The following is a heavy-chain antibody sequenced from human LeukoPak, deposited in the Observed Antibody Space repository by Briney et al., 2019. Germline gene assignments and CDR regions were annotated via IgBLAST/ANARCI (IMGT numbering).Heavy chain of an antibody. V-gene: IGHV1-69*05. Sequence: GASVKVSCKASGGTYSSYAISWVRQAPGQGLEWMGGIIPIFGTANYAQKFQGRVTITTDESTSTAYMELSSLRSEDTAVYYCARDAAGYFDYWGQGTLVTVSS. CDR2: IIPIFGTA. J-gene: IGHJ4*02. CDR1: GGTYSSYA. CDR3: ARDAAGYFDY.